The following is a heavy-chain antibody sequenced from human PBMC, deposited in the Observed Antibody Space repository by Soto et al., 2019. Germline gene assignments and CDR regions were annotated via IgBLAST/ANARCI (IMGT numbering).Heavy chain of an antibody. CDR1: GFTFSSYA. V-gene: IGHV3-30-3*01. CDR2: ISYDGSNK. J-gene: IGHJ4*02. CDR3: ARDSGAYYFGY. Sequence: PGGSLRLSCAASGFTFSSYAMHWVRQAPGKGLEWVAVISYDGSNKYYADSVKGRFTISRDNSKNTLYLQMNSLRAEDTAVYYCARDSGAYYFGYWGQGTLVTV.